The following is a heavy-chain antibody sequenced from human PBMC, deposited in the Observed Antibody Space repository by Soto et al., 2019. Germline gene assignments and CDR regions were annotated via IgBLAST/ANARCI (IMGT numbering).Heavy chain of an antibody. CDR2: IYHSGST. Sequence: SETLSLTCAVSGGSISSGGYSWSWIRQPPGKGLEWIGYIYHSGSTYYNPSLKSRVTISVDRSKNQFSLKLSSVTAADTAVYYCAREGKSLYSYGPATLSPYFDYWGQGTLVTVSS. V-gene: IGHV4-30-2*01. J-gene: IGHJ4*02. CDR3: AREGKSLYSYGPATLSPYFDY. D-gene: IGHD5-18*01. CDR1: GGSISSGGYS.